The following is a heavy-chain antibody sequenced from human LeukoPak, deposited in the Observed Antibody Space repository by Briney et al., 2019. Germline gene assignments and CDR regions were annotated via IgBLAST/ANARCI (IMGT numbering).Heavy chain of an antibody. D-gene: IGHD3-3*01. CDR2: INPSGGST. Sequence: ASVKVSCKASGYTFTSYYMHWVRQAPGQGLEWMGIINPSGGSTSYAQKFQGRVTMTRDTSTSTVYMELSSLRSEDTAVYYCASGEAYYDFWSGYKALDYWGQGTLVTVSS. CDR3: ASGEAYYDFWSGYKALDY. V-gene: IGHV1-46*01. J-gene: IGHJ4*02. CDR1: GYTFTSYY.